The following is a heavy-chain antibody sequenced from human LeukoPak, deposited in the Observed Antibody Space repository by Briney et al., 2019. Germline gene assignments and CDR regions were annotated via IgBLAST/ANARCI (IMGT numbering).Heavy chain of an antibody. J-gene: IGHJ4*02. CDR3: ARPRPYSSGLIDY. Sequence: GGSLRLSCAASGFTFNNYAMNWVRQAPGKGLEWVSSISGSGGNTYYADSVKGRFTISRDNSKNTLYLQMNSLRAEDTAVYYCARPRPYSSGLIDYWGQGTLVTVSS. V-gene: IGHV3-23*01. CDR2: ISGSGGNT. CDR1: GFTFNNYA. D-gene: IGHD6-19*01.